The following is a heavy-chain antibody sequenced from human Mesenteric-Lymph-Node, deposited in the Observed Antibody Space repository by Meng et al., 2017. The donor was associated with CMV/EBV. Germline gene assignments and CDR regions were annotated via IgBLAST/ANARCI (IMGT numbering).Heavy chain of an antibody. Sequence: GESLKISCAASGFTFSDYYMSWIRQAPGKELEWVSYISSSGSTIYYADSVKGRFTISRDNARNTLYLQMNSLRAEDTAVYYCAKDPNLRFLEWLLRGDYYYGMDVWGQGTTVTVSS. V-gene: IGHV3-11*04. J-gene: IGHJ6*02. CDR1: GFTFSDYY. CDR3: AKDPNLRFLEWLLRGDYYYGMDV. D-gene: IGHD3-3*01. CDR2: ISSSGSTI.